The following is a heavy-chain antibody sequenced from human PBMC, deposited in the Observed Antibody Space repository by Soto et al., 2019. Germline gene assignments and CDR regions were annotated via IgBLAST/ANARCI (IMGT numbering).Heavy chain of an antibody. V-gene: IGHV3-30*03. CDR3: ARDPPLDY. CDR2: ISYDARKK. CDR1: GFTFSNFG. J-gene: IGHJ4*02. Sequence: QVQLLESGGGVVQPGGSLRLSCAGSGFTFSNFGIHWVRQAPGKGLEWVGLISYDARKKYYADSVKGRFTHSRDNSKNTLHLQMNSLRPGDTAIYYCARDPPLDYWGQGTLVIVSS.